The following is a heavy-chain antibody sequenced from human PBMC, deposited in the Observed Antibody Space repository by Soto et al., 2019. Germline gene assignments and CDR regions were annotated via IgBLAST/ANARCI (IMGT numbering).Heavy chain of an antibody. V-gene: IGHV3-30-3*01. J-gene: IGHJ6*02. Sequence: QVQLVESGGGVVQPGRSLRLSCAASGFTFSSYAMHWVRQAPGKGLEWVAVISYDGSNKYYADSVKGRFTISRDNSKNTLYLQMNSLRAEDTAVYYCARDRDSGSYDYYYGMDVWGQGTTVTVSS. D-gene: IGHD1-26*01. CDR1: GFTFSSYA. CDR2: ISYDGSNK. CDR3: ARDRDSGSYDYYYGMDV.